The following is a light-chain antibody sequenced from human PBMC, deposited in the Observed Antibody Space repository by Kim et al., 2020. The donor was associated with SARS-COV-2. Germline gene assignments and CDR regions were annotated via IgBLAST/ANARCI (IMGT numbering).Light chain of an antibody. CDR1: QGIGSY. Sequence: DIQLTQSPSFLSASVGDRVTITCRASQGIGSYLAWYQQKPGEAPNLLIYGASNLQSGVPSRFSGSGYGTEFTLTISSLQPEDFATYYCQQLNDDCLFGGGTKVDIK. CDR3: QQLNDDCL. V-gene: IGKV1-9*01. J-gene: IGKJ4*01. CDR2: GAS.